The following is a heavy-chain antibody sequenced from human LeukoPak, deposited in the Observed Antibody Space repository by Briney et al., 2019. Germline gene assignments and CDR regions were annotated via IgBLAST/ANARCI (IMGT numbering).Heavy chain of an antibody. D-gene: IGHD3-16*01. CDR1: GGSISSYY. CDR2: IYYSGST. Sequence: SETLSLTCTVSGGSISSYYWSWIRQPPGKRLEWIGYIYYSGSTNYSPSLKSRVTISVDTSKNQFSLKLCSVTAADTAVYYCARDRPGGSSFDYWGQGTLITVSS. V-gene: IGHV4-59*01. J-gene: IGHJ4*02. CDR3: ARDRPGGSSFDY.